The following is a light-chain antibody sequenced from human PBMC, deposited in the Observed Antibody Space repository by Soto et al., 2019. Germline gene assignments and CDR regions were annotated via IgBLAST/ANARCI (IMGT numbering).Light chain of an antibody. CDR2: DVS. CDR1: SSDVGGYNY. V-gene: IGLV2-14*01. Sequence: QSALTQPASVSGSPGQSITISCTGTSSDVGGYNYVSWYQQHPGKAPKLMIYDVSNRPSGVSNRFSGSKSGNTASLTISGLQAEDEADYYCSSYTSSSLYFYVFGTVTEVTVL. CDR3: SSYTSSSLYFYV. J-gene: IGLJ1*01.